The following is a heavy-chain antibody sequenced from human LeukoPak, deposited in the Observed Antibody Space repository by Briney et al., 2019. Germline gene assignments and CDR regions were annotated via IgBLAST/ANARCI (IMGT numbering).Heavy chain of an antibody. Sequence: SETLSLTCTVSGGSISSYYWSWIRQPPGKGLEWIGYMSYSGSSSYNPSLRSRITISVDASKKQFSLKLSSVTAADTAVYYCERDGYSDSSGYDYPPSVWGQGTLVTVSS. CDR2: MSYSGSS. J-gene: IGHJ4*02. CDR3: ERDGYSDSSGYDYPPSV. CDR1: GGSISSYY. V-gene: IGHV4-59*01. D-gene: IGHD3-22*01.